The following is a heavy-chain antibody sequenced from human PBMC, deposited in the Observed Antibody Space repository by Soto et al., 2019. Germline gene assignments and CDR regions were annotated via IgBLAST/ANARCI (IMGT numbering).Heavy chain of an antibody. J-gene: IGHJ6*02. CDR3: ARDQADIVVGTTLYYYYGMDV. Sequence: SVKVSCKASGGTFRTSTISWVRQAPGQGLEWMGRIIPILNIANYAQKFQGRVTFTADKSTSTAYMDMNSLRAEDTAVYYCARDQADIVVGTTLYYYYGMDVWGQGTTVTVSS. D-gene: IGHD2-15*01. V-gene: IGHV1-69*04. CDR1: GGTFRTST. CDR2: IIPILNIA.